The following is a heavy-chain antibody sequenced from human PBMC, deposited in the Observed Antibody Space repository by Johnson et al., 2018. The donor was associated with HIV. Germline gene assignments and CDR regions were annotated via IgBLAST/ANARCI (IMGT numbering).Heavy chain of an antibody. CDR1: GFTFDDYA. CDR2: INWRGGSA. CDR3: ARVYARTPGAFDI. Sequence: VQLVESGGVVAQPGGSLRLSCVASGFTFDDYAMHWVRQAPGKGLEWVSGINWRGGSAGYAESVKGRFTTSRDNVKNSLDLQMNSLRAEDTAVYYCARVYARTPGAFDIWGQGTMVTVSS. J-gene: IGHJ3*02. D-gene: IGHD2-2*01. V-gene: IGHV3-20*04.